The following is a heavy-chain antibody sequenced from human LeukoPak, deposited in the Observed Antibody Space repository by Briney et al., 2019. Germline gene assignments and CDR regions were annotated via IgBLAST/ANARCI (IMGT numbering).Heavy chain of an antibody. Sequence: PGGSLRLSCAASGFTFSSYAMSWVRQAPGKGLEWVSAISGSGGSTYYADSVKGRFTISRDNSKNTLYLQMNSLRAEDTAVYYCARPHYGGNSGAAAHWGQGTLVTVSS. J-gene: IGHJ4*02. CDR2: ISGSGGST. CDR1: GFTFSSYA. CDR3: ARPHYGGNSGAAAH. D-gene: IGHD4-17*01. V-gene: IGHV3-23*01.